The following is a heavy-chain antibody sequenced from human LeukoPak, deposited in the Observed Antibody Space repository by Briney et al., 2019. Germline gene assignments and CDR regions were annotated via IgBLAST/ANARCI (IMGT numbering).Heavy chain of an antibody. Sequence: SETLSLTCAVYGXSFSGYYGSWIRQPPGKGLEWIGEINHSGSTNYNPSLKSRVTISVDTSKNQFSLKLSSVTAADTAVYYCARVGVGGVDYWGQGTLVTVSS. J-gene: IGHJ4*02. D-gene: IGHD2-8*02. CDR2: INHSGST. CDR1: GXSFSGYY. CDR3: ARVGVGGVDY. V-gene: IGHV4-34*01.